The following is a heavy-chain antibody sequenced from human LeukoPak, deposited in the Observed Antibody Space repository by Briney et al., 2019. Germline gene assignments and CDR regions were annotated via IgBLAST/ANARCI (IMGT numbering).Heavy chain of an antibody. CDR2: IHYSGST. D-gene: IGHD1-26*01. V-gene: IGHV4-59*13. J-gene: IGHJ5*02. CDR1: GVSLSSYY. Sequence: PSETLSLTCIVSGVSLSSYYWSWIRQPPGKGLEWIGYIHYSGSTNYNPSFKSRVTISVDTSKNQFSLNLSSVTAADTAVYYCARDALSYSGSDQTNNWFDPWGQGTLVTVSS. CDR3: ARDALSYSGSDQTNNWFDP.